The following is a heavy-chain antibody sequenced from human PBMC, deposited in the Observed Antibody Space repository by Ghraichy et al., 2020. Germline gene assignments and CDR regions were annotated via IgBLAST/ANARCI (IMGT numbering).Heavy chain of an antibody. CDR1: GFTFSSFW. CDR3: AIDWRHGLDV. V-gene: IGHV3-74*01. CDR2: IYSDGDNT. J-gene: IGHJ6*02. Sequence: GGSLRLSCAASGFTFSSFWMHWVLQAPGKGLVWVSRIYSDGDNTNYADSVKGRFTISRDNAKNTLYLRMNSLRAEDTAVYYCAIDWRHGLDVWGQGTTVTVSS.